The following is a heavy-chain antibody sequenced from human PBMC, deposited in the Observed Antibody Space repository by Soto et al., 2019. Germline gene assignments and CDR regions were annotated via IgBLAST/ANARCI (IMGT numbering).Heavy chain of an antibody. CDR3: ARSYTLRFDP. D-gene: IGHD4-4*01. CDR1: GGSISSGGYY. CDR2: IYYSGST. J-gene: IGHJ5*02. V-gene: IGHV4-31*02. Sequence: SETLSLTCTVSGGSISSGGYYWSWIRQHPGKGLEWIGYIYYSGSTYYNPSLKSRVTISVDTSKNQFSLKLSSVTAAETAVYYCARSYTLRFDPWGQGTLVTVSS.